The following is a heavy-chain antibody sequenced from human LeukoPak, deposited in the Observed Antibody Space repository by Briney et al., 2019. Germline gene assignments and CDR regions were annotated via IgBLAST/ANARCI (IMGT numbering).Heavy chain of an antibody. Sequence: PGRSLRLSCAASGFTFSSYAMHWVRQAPGKGLEWVAIISYDGSNKDYADSMKGRFTISRDNSKNTLYLQMNSLRAEDTAVYYCARESGEAFDIWGQGTMVTVSS. CDR2: ISYDGSNK. J-gene: IGHJ3*02. CDR3: ARESGEAFDI. D-gene: IGHD7-27*01. V-gene: IGHV3-30-3*01. CDR1: GFTFSSYA.